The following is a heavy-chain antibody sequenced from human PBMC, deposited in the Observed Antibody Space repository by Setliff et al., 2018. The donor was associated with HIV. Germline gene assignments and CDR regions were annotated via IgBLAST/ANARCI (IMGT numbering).Heavy chain of an antibody. J-gene: IGHJ4*02. D-gene: IGHD3-22*01. V-gene: IGHV4-59*08. Sequence: SETLSLTCTVSGGSISGYYWSWIRQPPGKGLEWIGYIFYSGSTNYNPSLKSRVTISVDTSKNQFSLKLSSVTAADTAVYYCARQSDSSGYFPSCYFDYWAQGTLVTVSS. CDR3: ARQSDSSGYFPSCYFDY. CDR2: IFYSGST. CDR1: GGSISGYY.